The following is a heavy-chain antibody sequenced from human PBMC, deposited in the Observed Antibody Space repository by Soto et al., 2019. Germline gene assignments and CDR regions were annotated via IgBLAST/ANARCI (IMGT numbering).Heavy chain of an antibody. CDR2: IYPTDSDI. CDR1: GYSFTGYW. Sequence: GESLKISCKTSGYSFTGYWVAWVRQTPGRGLEWMGIIYPTDSDIRYSPSFQGQVTISADKSISTVYLQWSSLKASDTAMYYCARQDGFGLYYFAYWGQGTLVTVSS. D-gene: IGHD3-10*01. V-gene: IGHV5-51*01. J-gene: IGHJ4*02. CDR3: ARQDGFGLYYFAY.